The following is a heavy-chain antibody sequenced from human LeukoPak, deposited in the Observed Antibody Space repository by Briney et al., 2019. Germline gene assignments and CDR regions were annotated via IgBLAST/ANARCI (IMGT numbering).Heavy chain of an antibody. V-gene: IGHV4-59*08. CDR2: IYYSGST. D-gene: IGHD2-2*01. CDR1: GGSISSYY. J-gene: IGHJ6*02. Sequence: SETLSLTCTVSGGSISSYYWSWIRQPPGKGLEWIGYIYYSGSTNCNPSLKSRVTISVDTSKNQFSLKLSSVTAADTAVYYCASGGIVVVPAAHYYYGMDVWGQGTTVTVSS. CDR3: ASGGIVVVPAAHYYYGMDV.